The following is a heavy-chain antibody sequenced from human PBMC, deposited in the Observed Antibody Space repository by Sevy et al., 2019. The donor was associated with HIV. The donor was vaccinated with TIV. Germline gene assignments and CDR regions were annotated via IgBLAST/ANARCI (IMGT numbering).Heavy chain of an antibody. V-gene: IGHV3-48*02. Sequence: GGSLRLSCAASGFTFSSYSMNWVRQAPEKGLEWVSYISSSSSTIYYADSVKGRFTISRDNAKNSLYLQMNSLRDEDTAVYYCARGYCSGGSCYLDAFDIWGQGTMVTVSS. CDR1: GFTFSSYS. D-gene: IGHD2-15*01. J-gene: IGHJ3*02. CDR3: ARGYCSGGSCYLDAFDI. CDR2: ISSSSSTI.